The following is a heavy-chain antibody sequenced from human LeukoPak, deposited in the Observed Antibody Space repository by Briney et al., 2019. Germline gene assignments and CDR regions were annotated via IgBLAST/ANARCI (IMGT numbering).Heavy chain of an antibody. Sequence: GASVKVSCKASGYTFTGYYMHWVRHAPGQGLEWMGWINPNSGGTNYAQKFQGRVTMTRDTSISTAYMELSRLRSDDTAVYYCARAKSQQQWLVRRYYFDYWGQGTLVTVSS. CDR2: INPNSGGT. V-gene: IGHV1-2*02. D-gene: IGHD6-19*01. J-gene: IGHJ4*02. CDR1: GYTFTGYY. CDR3: ARAKSQQQWLVRRYYFDY.